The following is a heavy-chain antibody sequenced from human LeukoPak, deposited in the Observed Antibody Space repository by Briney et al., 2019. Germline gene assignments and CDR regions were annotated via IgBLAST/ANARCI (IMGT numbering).Heavy chain of an antibody. CDR3: ARSYYDFWSGSEQSSWFDP. CDR2: IYYSGST. J-gene: IGHJ5*02. V-gene: IGHV4-59*08. Sequence: KPSETLSLTCTVSGGSISSYYWSWIRQPPGKGLEWIGYIYYSGSTNYNPSLKSRVTISVDTSKNQFSLKLSSVTAADTAVYYCARSYYDFWSGSEQSSWFDPWGQGTLVTVSS. D-gene: IGHD3-3*01. CDR1: GGSISSYY.